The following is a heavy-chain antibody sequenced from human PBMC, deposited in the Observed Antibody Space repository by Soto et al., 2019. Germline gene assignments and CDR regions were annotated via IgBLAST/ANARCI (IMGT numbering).Heavy chain of an antibody. D-gene: IGHD3-10*01. J-gene: IGHJ4*02. CDR1: GFTFSSYS. CDR3: ARSFVGWFGESSVAY. CDR2: ISSSSSTI. V-gene: IGHV3-48*01. Sequence: GGSLRLSCAASGFTFSSYSMNWVRQAPGKGLEWVSYISSSSSTIYYADSVKGRFTISRDNAKNSLDLQMNGLRAEDTAWYYCARSFVGWFGESSVAYWGQGTLVTVSS.